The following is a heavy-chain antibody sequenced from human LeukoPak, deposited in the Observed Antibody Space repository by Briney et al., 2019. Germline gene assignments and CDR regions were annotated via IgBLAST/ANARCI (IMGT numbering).Heavy chain of an antibody. CDR1: GFTFSSFS. J-gene: IGHJ6*02. CDR3: ARSSWNSQYYYYYYVMDV. Sequence: PGGSLRLSCAASGFTFSSFSMTWVRQGPGKGLEWVSAISGSGGITYYAYSVKGRFTISRHNSNNTLYLQVTSLRAEDTAVYYCARSSWNSQYYYYYYVMDVWGHGTTVTVSS. D-gene: IGHD1-7*01. V-gene: IGHV3-23*01. CDR2: ISGSGGIT.